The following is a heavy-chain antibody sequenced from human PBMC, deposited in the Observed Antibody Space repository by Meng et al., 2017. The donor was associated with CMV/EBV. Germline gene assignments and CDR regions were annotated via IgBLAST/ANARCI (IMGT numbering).Heavy chain of an antibody. CDR3: TTYGDYPDY. CDR2: IKSNTDGGTT. Sequence: LSCAASGFTFSNAWMSWVRQAPGKGLEWVGRIKSNTDGGTTDYAAPVKGRFTISRDDSKNTLYLQMNSLKTEDTAVYYCTTYGDYPDYWGQGTLVTVSS. CDR1: GFTFSNAW. J-gene: IGHJ4*02. V-gene: IGHV3-15*01. D-gene: IGHD4-17*01.